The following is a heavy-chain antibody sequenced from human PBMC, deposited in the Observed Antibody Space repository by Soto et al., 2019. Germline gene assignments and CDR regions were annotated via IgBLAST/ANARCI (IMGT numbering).Heavy chain of an antibody. V-gene: IGHV3-23*01. D-gene: IGHD4-17*01. CDR2: ISGSGGST. CDR3: AKAASGDYVSWFDP. J-gene: IGHJ5*02. Sequence: EVQLLESGGGLVQPGGSLRLSCAASGFTFSSYARSWVHQAPGKGLEWVSAISGSGGSTYYADSVKGRFTISRDNSKNTLYPQMNSLRAEDTAVYYCAKAASGDYVSWFDPWGRGTLVTVSS. CDR1: GFTFSSYA.